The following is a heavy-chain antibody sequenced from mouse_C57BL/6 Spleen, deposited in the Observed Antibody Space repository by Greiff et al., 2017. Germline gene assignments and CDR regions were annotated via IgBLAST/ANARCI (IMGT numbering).Heavy chain of an antibody. V-gene: IGHV8-12*01. D-gene: IGHD1-1*01. J-gene: IGHJ2*01. Sequence: QVTLIVSGPGILQSSQTLSLTCSFPGFSLSTSGMGVSWIRQPSGTGLEWLAHIYWDDDKRYNPSLKRRLTIYKDTSRNQVFLKITSVDTSDTATYYCARRGYYGSDYWGKGTTLTVSS. CDR1: GFSLSTSGMG. CDR3: ARRGYYGSDY. CDR2: IYWDDDK.